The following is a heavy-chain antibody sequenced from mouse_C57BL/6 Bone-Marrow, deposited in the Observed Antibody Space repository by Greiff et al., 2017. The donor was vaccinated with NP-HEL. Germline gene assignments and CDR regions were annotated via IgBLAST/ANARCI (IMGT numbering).Heavy chain of an antibody. CDR1: GYTFTNYW. Sequence: LVESGAELVRPGTSVKMSCKASGYTFTNYWIGWAKQRPGHGLEWIGDIYPGGGYTNYNEKFKGKATLTADKSSSTAYMQFSSLTSEDSAIYYCARLGWSGFAYWGQGTLVTVSA. CDR3: ARLGWSGFAY. V-gene: IGHV1-63*01. CDR2: IYPGGGYT. J-gene: IGHJ3*01. D-gene: IGHD2-3*01.